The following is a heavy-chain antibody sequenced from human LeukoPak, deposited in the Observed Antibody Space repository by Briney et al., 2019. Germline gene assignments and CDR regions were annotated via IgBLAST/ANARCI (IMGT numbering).Heavy chain of an antibody. V-gene: IGHV3-48*03. D-gene: IGHD1-7*01. CDR2: ISSSSSTI. CDR1: GFTFSSYE. J-gene: IGHJ3*02. CDR3: ARDPGTTQTLHDAFDI. Sequence: GGSLRLSCAGSGFTFSSYEMNWVRQAPGKGLEWVSYISSSSSTIYYAPSVKGRFTISRDNAKNSLYLQMNSLRAEDTAVYYCARDPGTTQTLHDAFDIWGQGTMVTVSS.